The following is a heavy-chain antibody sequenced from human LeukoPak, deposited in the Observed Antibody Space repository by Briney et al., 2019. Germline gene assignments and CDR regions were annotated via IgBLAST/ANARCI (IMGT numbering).Heavy chain of an antibody. CDR3: ARIKSQGVVVPLLRSTYYFDY. D-gene: IGHD2-21*01. V-gene: IGHV3-7*01. CDR1: GFTFSSYW. J-gene: IGHJ4*02. CDR2: IKQDGSEK. Sequence: GGSLRLSCAASGFTFSSYWMSWVRQAPGKGLEWVANIKQDGSEKDYVDSVKGRFTISRDTAKNSLYLQMNSLRAEDTAVYYCARIKSQGVVVPLLRSTYYFDYWGQGILVTVSS.